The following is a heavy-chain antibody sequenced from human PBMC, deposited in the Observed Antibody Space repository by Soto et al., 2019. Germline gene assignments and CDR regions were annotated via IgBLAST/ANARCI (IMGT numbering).Heavy chain of an antibody. CDR2: IYYSGST. CDR1: GGSISSYY. D-gene: IGHD2-15*01. V-gene: IGHV4-59*01. Sequence: PSETLSLTCTVSGGSISSYYWSWIRQPPGKGLEWIGYIYYSGSTNYNPSLKSRVTISVDTSKNQFSLKLSSVTAADTAVYYCAREVEGCSGGSCYSGVIFDYWGQGTLVTVSS. J-gene: IGHJ4*02. CDR3: AREVEGCSGGSCYSGVIFDY.